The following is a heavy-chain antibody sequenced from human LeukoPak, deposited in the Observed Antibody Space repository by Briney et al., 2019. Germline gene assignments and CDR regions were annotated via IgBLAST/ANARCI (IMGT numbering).Heavy chain of an antibody. Sequence: GGSLRLSCAASGFTLSTYAMSWVRQTPGKGLEWVAATSSSDAGTYHADSVRGRFTISRDNSKNTLYLQMNSLRAEDTAVYYCAKDPTHFRVWDDYDNTRLNYWGQGTLVTVSS. J-gene: IGHJ4*02. V-gene: IGHV3-23*01. CDR3: AKDPTHFRVWDDYDNTRLNY. CDR1: GFTLSTYA. D-gene: IGHD3-22*01. CDR2: TSSSDAGT.